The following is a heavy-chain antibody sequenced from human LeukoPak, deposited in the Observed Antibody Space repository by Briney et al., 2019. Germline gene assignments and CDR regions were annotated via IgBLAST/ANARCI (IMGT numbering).Heavy chain of an antibody. CDR1: GFTFSSYA. D-gene: IGHD3-3*01. J-gene: IGHJ4*02. CDR2: ISDSGAST. CDR3: ASQILEWLSVDY. V-gene: IGHV3-23*01. Sequence: PGGSLRLSCAASGFTFSSYAMSWVRQAPGKGLEWVSGISDSGASTYYPDSVKGRFTISRDNSENTLNLEMNSLRAEDTAVYYCASQILEWLSVDYWGQGTLVTVSS.